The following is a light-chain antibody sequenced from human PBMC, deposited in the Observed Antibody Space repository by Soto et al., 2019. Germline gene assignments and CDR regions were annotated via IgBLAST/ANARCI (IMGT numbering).Light chain of an antibody. Sequence: DLQMTQSPSSLSASVGDRVTITCRASQGIRNDLSWYQHKPGKAPKRLIFAASRLQSGVPSRFSGNKSGTEFTLTISSLQPEDFATYYCLQHNSYPFTFGPGTKVDIK. CDR3: LQHNSYPFT. V-gene: IGKV1-17*01. J-gene: IGKJ3*01. CDR2: AAS. CDR1: QGIRND.